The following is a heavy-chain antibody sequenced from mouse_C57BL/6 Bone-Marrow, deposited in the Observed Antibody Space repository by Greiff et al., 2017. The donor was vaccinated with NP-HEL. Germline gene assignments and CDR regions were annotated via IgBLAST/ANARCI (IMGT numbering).Heavy chain of an antibody. CDR1: GYTFTSYW. V-gene: IGHV1-59*01. CDR3: AREEPYYDYLFAY. D-gene: IGHD2-4*01. CDR2: IDPSDSYT. Sequence: QVQLQQPGAELVRPGTSVKLSCKASGYTFTSYWMHWVKQRPGQGLEWIGVIDPSDSYTNYNQKFKGKATLTVDTSSSTAYMQLSSLTSEDSAVYYCAREEPYYDYLFAYWGQGTLVTVSA. J-gene: IGHJ3*01.